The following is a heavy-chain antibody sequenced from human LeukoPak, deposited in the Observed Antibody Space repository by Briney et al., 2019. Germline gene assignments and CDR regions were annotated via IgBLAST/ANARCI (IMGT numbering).Heavy chain of an antibody. V-gene: IGHV4-34*01. CDR3: ARASTIFGHFAY. D-gene: IGHD3-3*01. CDR1: GGSFSGYY. Sequence: SETLSLTCAVYGGSFSGYYWSWIRQPPGKGLEWIGGINHSGSTNYNPSLKSRLTISVDTSKNQFSLKLSSVTAADTAVYYCARASTIFGHFAYWGRGTLVTVSS. J-gene: IGHJ4*02. CDR2: INHSGST.